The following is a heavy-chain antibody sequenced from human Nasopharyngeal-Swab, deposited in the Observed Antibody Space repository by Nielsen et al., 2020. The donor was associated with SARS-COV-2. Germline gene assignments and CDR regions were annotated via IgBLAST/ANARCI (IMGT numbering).Heavy chain of an antibody. D-gene: IGHD1-26*01. CDR3: ARDLQGALNYYVMDV. CDR2: IIPILDKP. CDR1: RGTFTPYP. J-gene: IGHJ6*02. V-gene: IGHV1-69*10. Sequence: SVKVSCKAYRGTFTPYPISWVRQSPGQGLEWMGGIIPILDKPNYAQKFQGRVTITADRSTSTAYMELSSLRSEDTAVYFCARDLQGALNYYVMDVWGQGTTVTVSS.